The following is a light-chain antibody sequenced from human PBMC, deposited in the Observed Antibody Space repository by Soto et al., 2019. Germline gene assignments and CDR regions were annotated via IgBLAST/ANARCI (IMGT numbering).Light chain of an antibody. J-gene: IGKJ1*01. Sequence: EVVLTQSPGTLSLSPGERATLSCRAIQSVSNNYLAWYQPKPGQAPRLLIYGASNRATGIPDRFSGSGSGTDFTLTISILEQEDFAVYYCQQYGSSGTFGQGTKVDIK. CDR3: QQYGSSGT. V-gene: IGKV3-20*01. CDR2: GAS. CDR1: QSVSNNY.